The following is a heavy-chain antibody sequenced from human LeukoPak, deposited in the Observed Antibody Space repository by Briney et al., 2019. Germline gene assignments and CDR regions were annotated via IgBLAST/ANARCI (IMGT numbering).Heavy chain of an antibody. D-gene: IGHD3-22*01. Sequence: AGGSLRLSCTASGFTFGDYAMSRVRQAPGKGLEWVSFIRSKTYGGTTEYAASVKGRFTISRDDSKSIAYLQMNSLKTEDTAVYYCTTGPYYYDSSDLSDYWGQGTLVTVSS. CDR1: GFTFGDYA. CDR3: TTGPYYYDSSDLSDY. V-gene: IGHV3-49*04. CDR2: IRSKTYGGTT. J-gene: IGHJ4*02.